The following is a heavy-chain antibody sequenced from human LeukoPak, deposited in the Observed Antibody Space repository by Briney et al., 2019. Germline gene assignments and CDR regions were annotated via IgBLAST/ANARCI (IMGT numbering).Heavy chain of an antibody. V-gene: IGHV4-61*02. CDR1: GGSISSGSYY. J-gene: IGHJ6*03. D-gene: IGHD2/OR15-2a*01. Sequence: SETLSLTCTVSGGSISSGSYYWSWIRQPAGKGLEWIGRIYTSGSTNYNPSLKSRVTISVDTSKNQFSLKLSSVTAADTAVCYCAKATSNSDYYYYYMDVWGKGTTVTISS. CDR3: AKATSNSDYYYYYMDV. CDR2: IYTSGST.